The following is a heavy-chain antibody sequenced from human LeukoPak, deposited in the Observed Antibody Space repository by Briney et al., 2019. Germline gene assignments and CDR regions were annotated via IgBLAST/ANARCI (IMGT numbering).Heavy chain of an antibody. CDR3: ARSYLWGSYRYFDY. CDR2: IYSGGST. Sequence: GGSLRLSCTAPGFTVSNNYMSWVRQAPGKGLEWVSVIYSGGSTYYADSVKGRFTISRDNSKNTLYLQMNSLRAKDTAVYYCARSYLWGSYRYFDYWGQGTLVTVSS. CDR1: GFTVSNNY. V-gene: IGHV3-66*01. D-gene: IGHD3-16*02. J-gene: IGHJ4*02.